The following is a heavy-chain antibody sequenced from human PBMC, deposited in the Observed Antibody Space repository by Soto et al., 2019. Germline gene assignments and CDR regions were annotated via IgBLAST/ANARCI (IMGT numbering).Heavy chain of an antibody. Sequence: GGSLRLSCAASGFTFSSYWMSWVRQAPGKGLEWVANIKQDGSEKYYVDSVKGRFTISRDNAKNSRYLQMNSLRAEDTAVYYCARVAAGCPATDLGSCAFDIWGQGTMVTVSS. V-gene: IGHV3-7*01. CDR2: IKQDGSEK. J-gene: IGHJ3*02. D-gene: IGHD3-16*01. CDR3: ARVAAGCPATDLGSCAFDI. CDR1: GFTFSSYW.